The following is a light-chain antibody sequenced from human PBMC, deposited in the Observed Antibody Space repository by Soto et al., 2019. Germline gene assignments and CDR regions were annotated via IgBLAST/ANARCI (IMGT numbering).Light chain of an antibody. CDR3: QQRTNWPPWT. V-gene: IGKV3-11*01. CDR2: DAS. J-gene: IGKJ1*01. Sequence: EVVLTQSPATLSLSPGERATLSCRASQSVSSYLAWYQQKPGQAPRLLIYDASNRATGIPARFGGRGSGTDFTLTISSLEPEDSAVYYCQQRTNWPPWTFGQGTKVEIK. CDR1: QSVSSY.